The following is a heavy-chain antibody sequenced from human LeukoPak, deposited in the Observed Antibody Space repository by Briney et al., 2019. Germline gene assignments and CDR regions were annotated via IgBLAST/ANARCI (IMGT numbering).Heavy chain of an antibody. D-gene: IGHD2-8*02. CDR1: GFIFSNFE. CDR3: ARVMCTGGSCFQNDY. V-gene: IGHV3-48*03. J-gene: IGHJ4*02. CDR2: INSGATSE. Sequence: QTGGSLRLSCTASGFIFSNFEMNWVRQSPGKGLQWVAYINSGATSEYYADSVKGRFTISRDNAKNSLYLQMNSLGVQDTAIYYCARVMCTGGSCFQNDYWGQGTLVTVSS.